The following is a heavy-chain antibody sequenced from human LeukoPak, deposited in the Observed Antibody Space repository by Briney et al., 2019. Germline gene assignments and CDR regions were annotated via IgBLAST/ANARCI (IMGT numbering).Heavy chain of an antibody. V-gene: IGHV3-66*01. CDR2: IYSAAST. J-gene: IGHJ4*02. D-gene: IGHD3-10*01. Sequence: GGSLRLSCAASGFDVTSKYMTWVRQTPEKGRDWVSVIYSAASTLYAASVKGRFTISRDKSNNTLYLEMNRLRAEDTAVYYCARGDGYYYGSGSYCDFWGQGTLVTVSS. CDR1: GFDVTSKY. CDR3: ARGDGYYYGSGSYCDF.